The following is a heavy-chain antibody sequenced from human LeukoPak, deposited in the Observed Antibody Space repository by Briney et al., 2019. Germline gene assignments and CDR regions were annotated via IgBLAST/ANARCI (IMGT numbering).Heavy chain of an antibody. Sequence: PGGSLRLSCAASGFTVSSNYMSWVRQAPGKGPEWVAVISYDGSNKYYADSVKGRFTISRDNSKNTLYLQMNSLRAEDTAVYYCARGSVVGEVTMFFAYWGPGTLVTVSS. D-gene: IGHD3-10*02. CDR1: GFTVSSNY. CDR2: ISYDGSNK. J-gene: IGHJ4*02. CDR3: ARGSVVGEVTMFFAY. V-gene: IGHV3-30-3*01.